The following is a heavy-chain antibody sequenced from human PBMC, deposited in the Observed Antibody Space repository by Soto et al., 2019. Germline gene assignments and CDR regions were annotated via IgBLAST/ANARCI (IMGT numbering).Heavy chain of an antibody. CDR2: ISAYNGNT. CDR3: ARDSCSSTSCYWDYYYYYMDV. Sequence: VGCEACGEGFTCWCMRWLQQENGQGLEWMGWISAYNGNTNYAQKLQGRVTMTTDTSTSTPYMELRSLRSDDTAVYYCARDSCSSTSCYWDYYYYYMDVWGKGTTVTVSS. CDR1: GEGFTCWC. V-gene: IGHV1-18*01. D-gene: IGHD2-2*01. J-gene: IGHJ6*03.